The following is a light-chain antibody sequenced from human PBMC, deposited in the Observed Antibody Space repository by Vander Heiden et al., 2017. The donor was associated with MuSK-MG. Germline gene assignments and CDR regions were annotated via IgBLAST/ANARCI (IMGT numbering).Light chain of an antibody. CDR3: QQNESNPPFT. CDR1: QSVLYSSNNKNY. J-gene: IGKJ2*01. V-gene: IGKV4-1*01. CDR2: WAS. Sequence: DIVMTQSPDSLAVSLGERATINCKSSQSVLYSSNNKNYLAWYQQKPGQPPKLLIYWASTREAGVPDRFSGSGYGKDFTLTISSRQAEDVAVYYCQQNESNPPFTFGQGTKLDIK.